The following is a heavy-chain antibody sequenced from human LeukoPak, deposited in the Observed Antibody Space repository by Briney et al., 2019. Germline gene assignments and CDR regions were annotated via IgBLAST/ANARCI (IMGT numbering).Heavy chain of an antibody. Sequence: SETLSLTCTVSGGSISSGSYYWSWIRQPAGKGLEWIGRIYTSGSTNYNPSLKSRVTISVDTSKNQFSLKLSSVTAADTAVYYCARDHCSGGSCHPDLIPSGLFDIWGQGTMVTVSS. D-gene: IGHD2-15*01. CDR2: IYTSGST. CDR1: GGSISSGSYY. V-gene: IGHV4-61*02. J-gene: IGHJ3*02. CDR3: ARDHCSGGSCHPDLIPSGLFDI.